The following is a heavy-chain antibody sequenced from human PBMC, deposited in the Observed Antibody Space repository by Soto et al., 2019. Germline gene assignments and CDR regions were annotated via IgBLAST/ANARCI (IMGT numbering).Heavy chain of an antibody. CDR2: VSAYNGER. CDR1: GYTFTNYG. V-gene: IGHV1-18*03. CDR3: SRGTSIPASGDY. D-gene: IGHD6-6*01. Sequence: QVQLVQSGAEVKKPGASVKVSCKASGYTFTNYGINWVRQAPGQGLEWLGWVSAYNGERRYAQRVQARVIMTTDTTTTTAYMELRSLRSDDMAVYYCSRGTSIPASGDYWGQGTLGTVSS. J-gene: IGHJ4*01.